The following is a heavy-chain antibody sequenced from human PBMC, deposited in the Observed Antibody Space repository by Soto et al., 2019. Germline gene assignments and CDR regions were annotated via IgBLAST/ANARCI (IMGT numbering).Heavy chain of an antibody. D-gene: IGHD3-22*01. CDR1: GATLNTFINYG. CDR3: ASGPATKIVVVMYAAFEI. CDR2: IIPVFGTA. V-gene: IGHV1-69*12. Sequence: QVQRVQSGAEVKKPGSSVKVSCKASGATLNTFINYGITWVRQAPGQGLEWMGEIIPVFGTANYGKKFQGRVMVSAAESTGTAYMELTRPRSEDTAVYSCASGPATKIVVVMYAAFEIWGQGKMVTVPS. J-gene: IGHJ3*02.